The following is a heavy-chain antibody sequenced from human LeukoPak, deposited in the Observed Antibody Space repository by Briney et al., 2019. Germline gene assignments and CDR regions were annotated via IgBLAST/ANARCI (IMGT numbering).Heavy chain of an antibody. D-gene: IGHD3-10*01. J-gene: IGHJ5*02. CDR1: GYTFTSYA. CDR2: ISAYNGNT. CDR3: ARASITMVRGVLDP. V-gene: IGHV1-18*04. Sequence: GASVKVSCKASGYTFTSYAISWVRQAPGQGLERMGWISAYNGNTNYAHKLQGRVTMTTDTSTSTAYMELRSLRSDDTAVYYCARASITMVRGVLDPWGKGTLVTVAS.